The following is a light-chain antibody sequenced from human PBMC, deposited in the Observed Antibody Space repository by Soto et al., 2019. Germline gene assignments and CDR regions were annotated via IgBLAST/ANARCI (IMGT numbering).Light chain of an antibody. J-gene: IGKJ1*01. Sequence: IVLTQSPGTVSLSPGERATLSCRASQSGSSSYLAWYQQRPGRAPRLLIFGASTRATGIPDRFSGSGSGTDFTLTISRLEPEDFAVYYCQQYGSSGTFGQGTKVDIK. CDR3: QQYGSSGT. V-gene: IGKV3-20*01. CDR1: QSGSSSY. CDR2: GAS.